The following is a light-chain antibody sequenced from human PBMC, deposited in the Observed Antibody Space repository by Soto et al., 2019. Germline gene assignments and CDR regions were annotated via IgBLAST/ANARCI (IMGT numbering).Light chain of an antibody. CDR1: SSDVGAYHF. CDR3: SSYTSTNTPYV. CDR2: EVT. J-gene: IGLJ1*01. Sequence: QSVLTQPASVSGSPGQSITISCTGSSSDVGAYHFVSWYQHHPGKAPKLILYEVTTRPSGISSRFSGSKSGNTASLTISGLQADDEANYYCSSYTSTNTPYVFGTGNKLTVL. V-gene: IGLV2-14*01.